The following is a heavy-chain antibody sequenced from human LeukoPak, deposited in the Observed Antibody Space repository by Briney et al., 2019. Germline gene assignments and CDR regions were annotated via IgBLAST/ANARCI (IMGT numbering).Heavy chain of an antibody. CDR1: GFTFDDYG. Sequence: GGSLRLSCAASGFTFDDYGMSWVRHAPGKGLEWVSGINWNGGATGYADSVKGRFTISRDDAKNSLYLQMNSLRAEDTAVYHCATWPYGSGSYGGIDYWGRGTLVTVSS. V-gene: IGHV3-20*01. J-gene: IGHJ4*02. CDR2: INWNGGAT. CDR3: ATWPYGSGSYGGIDY. D-gene: IGHD3-10*01.